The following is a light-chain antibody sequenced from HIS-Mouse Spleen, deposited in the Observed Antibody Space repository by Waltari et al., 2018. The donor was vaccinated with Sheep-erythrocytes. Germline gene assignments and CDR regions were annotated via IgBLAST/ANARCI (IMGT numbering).Light chain of an antibody. V-gene: IGLV2-11*01. CDR3: CSYAGSYTFWV. Sequence: QSALTQPRSVSGSPGQSVTISCPGTSSDVGGYNSVSWYQPHPGKAPKLMIYDVSKRPSGVPDRFSGSKSGNTASLTISGLQAEDEADYYCCSYAGSYTFWVFGGGTKLTVL. J-gene: IGLJ3*02. CDR2: DVS. CDR1: SSDVGGYNS.